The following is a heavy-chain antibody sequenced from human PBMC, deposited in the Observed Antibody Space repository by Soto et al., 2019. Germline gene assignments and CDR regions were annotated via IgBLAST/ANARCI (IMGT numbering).Heavy chain of an antibody. D-gene: IGHD3-16*01. CDR1: GYTFTGYY. CDR2: INPNSGGT. CDR3: ARGWLRFRLGELFRY. Sequence: ASVKVSCKASGYTFTGYYMHWVRQAPGQGLEGMGWINPNSGGTNYAQKFQGRVTMTRDTSISTAYMELSRLRSDDTAVYYCARGWLRFRLGELFRYWGQGTLVTVSS. V-gene: IGHV1-2*02. J-gene: IGHJ4*02.